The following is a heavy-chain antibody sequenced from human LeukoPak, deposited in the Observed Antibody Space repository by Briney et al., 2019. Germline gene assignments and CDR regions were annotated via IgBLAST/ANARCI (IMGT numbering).Heavy chain of an antibody. D-gene: IGHD3-22*01. CDR1: GGSISSSNW. J-gene: IGHJ4*02. CDR2: IYHSGST. Sequence: MASGTLSLTCAVSGGSISSSNWWSWVRQPPGKGLEWIGEIYHSGSTNYNPSLKSRVTISVDKSKNQFSLKLSSVTAADTAVYYCARDLPYYHYFDYWGQGTLVTVSS. CDR3: ARDLPYYHYFDY. V-gene: IGHV4-4*02.